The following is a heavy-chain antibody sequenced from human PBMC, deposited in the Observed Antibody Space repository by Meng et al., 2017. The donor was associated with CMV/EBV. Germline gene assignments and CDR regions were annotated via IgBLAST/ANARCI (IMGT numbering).Heavy chain of an antibody. V-gene: IGHV4-61*02. J-gene: IGHJ4*02. CDR3: ASVQGLGVS. D-gene: IGHD3-10*01. CDR1: GGSSSSGSYY. CDR2: IYTSGST. Sequence: QVPMHEPGPGLLYPSRPLSLTVTVSGGSSSSGSYYWSWIRQPDWKGLEWIGRIYTSGSTNYNPSLKSRVTISVDTSKNQFSLKLSSVTAADTAVYYCASVQGLGVSWGQGTLVTVSS.